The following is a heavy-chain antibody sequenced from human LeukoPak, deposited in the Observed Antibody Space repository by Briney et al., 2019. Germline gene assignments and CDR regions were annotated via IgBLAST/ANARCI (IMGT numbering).Heavy chain of an antibody. CDR2: IYYSGST. Sequence: SETLSLTCTVSGGSITSYYWSSIRQPPGKGLEWIGYIYYSGSTNYNPSLQSRVTISVDTSKNQFSLKLSSVTATDTDVYYCAREDCSGGSCYTKYTNHAFDIWGQGTMVSVSS. D-gene: IGHD2-15*01. CDR3: AREDCSGGSCYTKYTNHAFDI. CDR1: GGSITSYY. J-gene: IGHJ3*02. V-gene: IGHV4-59*01.